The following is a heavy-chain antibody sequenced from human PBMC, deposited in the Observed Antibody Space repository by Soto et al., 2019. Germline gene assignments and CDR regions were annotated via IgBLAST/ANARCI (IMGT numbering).Heavy chain of an antibody. V-gene: IGHV1-3*01. CDR2: VNGGSGNT. J-gene: IGHJ4*02. Sequence: QVQLVQSGAEVKKPGTSVKVSCKASGYTFTKYAMHWVRQAPGQRPEWMGWVNGGSGNTEYSQKFQGRVTITRDTSASTAYMELSSLRSEDTAVYYCASESISWYGAFDCWGQGTLVTVSS. CDR1: GYTFTKYA. CDR3: ASESISWYGAFDC. D-gene: IGHD6-13*01.